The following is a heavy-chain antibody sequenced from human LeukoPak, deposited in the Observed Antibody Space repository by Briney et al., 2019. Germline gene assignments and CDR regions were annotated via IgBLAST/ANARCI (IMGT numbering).Heavy chain of an antibody. Sequence: SVKVSCKASGGTFSSYAISWVRQAPGQGLEWMGGIIPIFGTANYAQKFQGRVTITTDESTSTAYMELSSLRSDDTAVYYCARSGMIFYYMDVWGKGTTITVSS. CDR2: IIPIFGTA. D-gene: IGHD3/OR15-3a*01. V-gene: IGHV1-69*05. CDR1: GGTFSSYA. CDR3: ARSGMIFYYMDV. J-gene: IGHJ6*03.